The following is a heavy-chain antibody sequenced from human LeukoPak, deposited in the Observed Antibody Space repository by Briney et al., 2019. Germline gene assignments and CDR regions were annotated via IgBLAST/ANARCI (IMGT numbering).Heavy chain of an antibody. Sequence: PGGSLRLSCAASGFTISSYAMSWVRQAPGKGLEWVSAISGSGGSTYYADSVKGRFTISRDNSKNTLYLQMNSLRAGDTAVYYCAKTDIVLVPAAMRGYYFDYWGQGTLVTVSS. CDR1: GFTISSYA. V-gene: IGHV3-23*01. D-gene: IGHD2-2*01. CDR3: AKTDIVLVPAAMRGYYFDY. CDR2: ISGSGGST. J-gene: IGHJ4*02.